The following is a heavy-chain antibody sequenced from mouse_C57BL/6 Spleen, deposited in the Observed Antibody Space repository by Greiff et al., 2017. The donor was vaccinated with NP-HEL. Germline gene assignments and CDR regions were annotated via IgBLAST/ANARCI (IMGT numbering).Heavy chain of an antibody. Sequence: QVQLQQSGAELVRPGASVTLSCKASGYTFTDYEMHWVKQTPVHGLEWIGAIDPETGGTAYNQKFKGKAILTADKSSSTAYMELRSLTSEDSAVYYCTQYCGSSWYFDVWGTGTTVTVSS. CDR2: IDPETGGT. CDR3: TQYCGSSWYFDV. V-gene: IGHV1-15*01. J-gene: IGHJ1*03. D-gene: IGHD1-1*01. CDR1: GYTFTDYE.